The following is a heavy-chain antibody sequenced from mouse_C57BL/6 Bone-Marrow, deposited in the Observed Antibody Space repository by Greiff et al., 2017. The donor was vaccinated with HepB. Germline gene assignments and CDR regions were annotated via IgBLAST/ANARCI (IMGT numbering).Heavy chain of an antibody. CDR3: ARHDYERAMDY. D-gene: IGHD2-4*01. CDR2: ISDGDSYT. V-gene: IGHV5-4*03. Sequence: DVMLVESGGGLVKPGGSLKLSCAASGFTFSSYAMSWVRQTPEKRLEWVATISDGDSYTYYPDNVKGRFTISRDNAKNNLYLQMSHLKSEDTAMYYCARHDYERAMDYWGQGTSVTVSS. CDR1: GFTFSSYA. J-gene: IGHJ4*01.